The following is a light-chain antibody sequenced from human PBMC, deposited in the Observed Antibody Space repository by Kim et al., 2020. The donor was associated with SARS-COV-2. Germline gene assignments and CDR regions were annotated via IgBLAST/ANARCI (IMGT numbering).Light chain of an antibody. CDR2: DAS. J-gene: IGKJ4*01. Sequence: PGERATLSCRASQRVSSYLAWYQQKPGQAPRLLIYDASNRATGIPARFSGSGSGTDFTLTISSLEPEDFAVYYCQQRSNWPPLTFGGGTKVDIK. V-gene: IGKV3-11*01. CDR3: QQRSNWPPLT. CDR1: QRVSSY.